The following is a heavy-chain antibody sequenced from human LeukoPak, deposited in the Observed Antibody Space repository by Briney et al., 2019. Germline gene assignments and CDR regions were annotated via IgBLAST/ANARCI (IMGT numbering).Heavy chain of an antibody. V-gene: IGHV3-7*01. J-gene: IGHJ4*02. Sequence: GGSLRLSCAASGFTFSSYWMSWVRQAPVKCLEWVANIKQDGSEKKYVDSVKGRFTISRDNAKNSLYLQMNSLRAEDTAVYYCARVQYLNYFDYWGQGTLVTVSS. CDR1: GFTFSSYW. D-gene: IGHD4-11*01. CDR3: ARVQYLNYFDY. CDR2: IKQDGSEK.